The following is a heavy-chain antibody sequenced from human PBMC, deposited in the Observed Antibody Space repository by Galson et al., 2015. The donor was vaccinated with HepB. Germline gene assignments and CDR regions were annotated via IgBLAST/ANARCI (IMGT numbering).Heavy chain of an antibody. J-gene: IGHJ4*02. Sequence: SVKVSCKASGYTFSTYDINWVRQTSGQGLEWMGWMNPNSGNTGYAQKFQGRVTMTRNTSISTAYMELSSLRSEDTAVYYCARVLKGDSGRKLDYWGQGTLVTVSS. V-gene: IGHV1-8*02. CDR2: MNPNSGNT. D-gene: IGHD3-10*01. CDR3: ARVLKGDSGRKLDY. CDR1: GYTFSTYD.